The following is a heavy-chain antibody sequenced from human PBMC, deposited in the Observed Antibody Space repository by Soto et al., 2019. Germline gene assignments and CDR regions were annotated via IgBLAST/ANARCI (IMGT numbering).Heavy chain of an antibody. V-gene: IGHV4-4*02. D-gene: IGHD2-2*01. J-gene: IGHJ3*02. CDR2: IYHSGST. CDR1: SGSISSSNW. Sequence: QVQLQESGPGLVKPSGTLSLTCAVSSGSISSSNWWSWVRQPPGKGLEWIGEIYHSGSTNYNPSLKSRVTISVDKSKNQFALKLSSVIAADTAVYYCARVGRAAIVVVPAAMPRSYDAFDIWGQGTMVTVSS. CDR3: ARVGRAAIVVVPAAMPRSYDAFDI.